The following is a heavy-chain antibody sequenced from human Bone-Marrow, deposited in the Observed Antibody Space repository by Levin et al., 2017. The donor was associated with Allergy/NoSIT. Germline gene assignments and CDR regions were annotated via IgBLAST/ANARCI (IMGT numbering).Heavy chain of an antibody. Sequence: SETLSLTCTVSGGSISSGGYYWSWIRQHPGKGLEWIGYIYYSGSTYYNPSLKSRVTISVDTSKNQFSLKLSSVTAADTAVYYCARVRGYDFQSDYWGQGTLVTVSS. V-gene: IGHV4-31*03. D-gene: IGHD5-12*01. CDR2: IYYSGST. CDR1: GGSISSGGYY. J-gene: IGHJ4*02. CDR3: ARVRGYDFQSDY.